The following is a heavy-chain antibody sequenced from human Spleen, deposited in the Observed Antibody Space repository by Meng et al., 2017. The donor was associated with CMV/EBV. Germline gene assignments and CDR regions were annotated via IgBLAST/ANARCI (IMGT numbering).Heavy chain of an antibody. CDR2: ITGSSKSV. CDR1: GFIFSSYT. CDR3: ARDRFPYSSTWFDGYFDS. D-gene: IGHD6-13*01. Sequence: GESLKISCAASGFIFSSYTMNWVRQAPGKGLEWVSSITGSSKSVYYAGSLKGRFIISRDNAKNSLSLQMNSLRAEDTAVYYCARDRFPYSSTWFDGYFDSWGQGALVTVSS. J-gene: IGHJ4*02. V-gene: IGHV3-21*01.